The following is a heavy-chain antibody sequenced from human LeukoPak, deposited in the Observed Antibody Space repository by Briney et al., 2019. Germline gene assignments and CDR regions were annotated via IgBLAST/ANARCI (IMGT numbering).Heavy chain of an antibody. D-gene: IGHD4-11*01. CDR1: GFTFGDYA. CDR2: IRNKAYGGTT. J-gene: IGHJ4*02. V-gene: IGHV3-49*04. CDR3: TREYDYTTFDY. Sequence: GGSLRLSCTASGFTFGDYAMSWVRQAPGKGLEWVGFIRNKAYGGTTEYAASVKGRFTISRDDSKSIAYLQMNSLKTEDTAVYYCTREYDYTTFDYWGQGTLVTVSS.